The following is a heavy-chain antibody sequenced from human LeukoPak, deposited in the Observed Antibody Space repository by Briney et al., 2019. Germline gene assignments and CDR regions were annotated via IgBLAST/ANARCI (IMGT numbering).Heavy chain of an antibody. D-gene: IGHD5-24*01. J-gene: IGHJ4*02. V-gene: IGHV3-74*01. Sequence: PGGSLRLSCAASGFTFSSYWMHWVRQAPGKGLVWVSRINSDGSSTSYADSVKGRFTISRDNAKTTLYLQMNSLRAEDTAVYYCARDRQGDGYNKIDIFDYWGQGTLVTVSS. CDR2: INSDGSST. CDR3: ARDRQGDGYNKIDIFDY. CDR1: GFTFSSYW.